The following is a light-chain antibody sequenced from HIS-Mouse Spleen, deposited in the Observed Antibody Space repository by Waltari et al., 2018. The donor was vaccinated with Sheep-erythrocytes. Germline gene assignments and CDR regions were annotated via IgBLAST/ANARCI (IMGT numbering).Light chain of an antibody. CDR3: CSYAGSSTWV. CDR1: SSDVGSYHL. Sequence: QSALTQPASVSGSPGQSITISCTGTSSDVGSYHLVPWYQQHQGKAPKLMIYEGSKRPSGVSNRFSGSKSGNTASLTISGLQAEDEADYYCCSYAGSSTWVFGGGTKLTVL. V-gene: IGLV2-23*01. J-gene: IGLJ3*02. CDR2: EGS.